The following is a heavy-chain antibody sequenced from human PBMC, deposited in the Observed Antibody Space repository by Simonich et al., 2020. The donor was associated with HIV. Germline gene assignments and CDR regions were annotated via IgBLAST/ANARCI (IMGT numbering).Heavy chain of an antibody. Sequence: QVQLQQWGAGLLKPSETLSLTCAVSGGSFSGYYWSWIRQTPGKGLEWSGEIKHSGSNKYNPSRKSRVTISVDTSKNQFSLKLSSVTAADTAVYYCARLTAGGLGEYFQHWGQGTLVTVSS. D-gene: IGHD6-13*01. CDR3: ARLTAGGLGEYFQH. J-gene: IGHJ1*01. V-gene: IGHV4-34*01. CDR2: IKHSGSN. CDR1: GGSFSGYY.